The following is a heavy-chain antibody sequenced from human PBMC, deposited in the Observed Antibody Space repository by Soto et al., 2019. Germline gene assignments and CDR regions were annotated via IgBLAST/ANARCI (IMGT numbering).Heavy chain of an antibody. D-gene: IGHD5-12*01. V-gene: IGHV4-31*03. J-gene: IGHJ4*02. CDR3: ARARETSGYDFEGFDY. CDR2: IYYSGST. Sequence: PSETLSLTCTVSGGSISSGGYYWSWIRQHPGKGLEWIGYIYYSGSTYYNPSLKSRVTISVDTSKNQFSLKLSSVTAADTAVYYCARARETSGYDFEGFDYWGQGTLVTVSS. CDR1: GGSISSGGYY.